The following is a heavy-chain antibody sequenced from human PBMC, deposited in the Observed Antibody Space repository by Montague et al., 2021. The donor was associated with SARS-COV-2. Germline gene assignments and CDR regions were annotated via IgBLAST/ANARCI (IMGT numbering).Heavy chain of an antibody. CDR1: GGCSGTPDQY. Sequence: SETLSLTCSSLGGCSGTPDQYGRAHGRPPVKAMECIGSTYYNGTTYYNPSLESRLTMSVDTSKKQFSLKVKSLTAADTAVYSCVGLRVVISGHYPLHVDDWGQGTLVTVSP. D-gene: IGHD3-3*01. CDR3: VGLRVVISGHYPLHVDD. CDR2: TYYNGTT. V-gene: IGHV4-39*01. J-gene: IGHJ4*02.